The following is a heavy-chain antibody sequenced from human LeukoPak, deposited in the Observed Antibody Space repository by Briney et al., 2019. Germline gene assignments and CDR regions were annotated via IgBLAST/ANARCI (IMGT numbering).Heavy chain of an antibody. CDR3: ARVGAGAAAWDY. V-gene: IGHV1-3*01. Sequence: ASVKVSCKASGYTFTSYAMHWVRQAPGQRLEWMGWINAGNGNTKYSQKSQGRVTITRDTSASTAYMELSSLRSEDTAVYYCARVGAGAAAWDYWGQGTLVTVSS. CDR1: GYTFTSYA. CDR2: INAGNGNT. D-gene: IGHD6-13*01. J-gene: IGHJ4*02.